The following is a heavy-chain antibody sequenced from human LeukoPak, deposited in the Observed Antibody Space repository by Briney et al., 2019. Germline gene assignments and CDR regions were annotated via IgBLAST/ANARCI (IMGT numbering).Heavy chain of an antibody. CDR1: GFTFSSYG. CDR3: AKDGSPAQQLVLGP. V-gene: IGHV3-23*01. Sequence: PGGSLSLSCAASGFTFSSYGMSWVRQAPGKGLEWVSGISGSGASTYYADSVKGRFTISRDNSKNTLYLQMNSLRAEDTAVYYCAKDGSPAQQLVLGPWGQGTLVTVSS. D-gene: IGHD6-6*01. J-gene: IGHJ5*02. CDR2: ISGSGAST.